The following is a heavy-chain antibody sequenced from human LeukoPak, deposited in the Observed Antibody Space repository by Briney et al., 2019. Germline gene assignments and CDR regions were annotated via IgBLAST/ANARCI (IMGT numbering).Heavy chain of an antibody. CDR2: ISGSGGST. D-gene: IGHD6-13*01. V-gene: IGHV3-23*01. J-gene: IGHJ4*02. CDR3: AKDLSSNSWGLFDY. Sequence: GGSLRLSCAASGFTFSSYAMSWVRQAPGKGLEWVSAISGSGGSTYYADSVKGRFTTSRDNSKNTLYLQMNSLRAEDTAVYYCAKDLSSNSWGLFDYWGQGTLVTVSS. CDR1: GFTFSSYA.